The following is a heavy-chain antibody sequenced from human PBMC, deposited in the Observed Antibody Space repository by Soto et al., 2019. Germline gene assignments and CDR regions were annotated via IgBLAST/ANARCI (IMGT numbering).Heavy chain of an antibody. Sequence: SETLSLTCAVYGGSFSGYYWSWIRQPPGKGLEWIGEINHSGSTNYNPSLKSRVTISVDTSKNQFSLKLSSVTAADTAVYYCARGPNEDYGDYVNDYWGQGTLVTVSS. J-gene: IGHJ4*02. CDR2: INHSGST. CDR1: GGSFSGYY. V-gene: IGHV4-34*01. CDR3: ARGPNEDYGDYVNDY. D-gene: IGHD4-17*01.